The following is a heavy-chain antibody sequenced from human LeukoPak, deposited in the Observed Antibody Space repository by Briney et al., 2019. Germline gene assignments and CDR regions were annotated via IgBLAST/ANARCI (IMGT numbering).Heavy chain of an antibody. V-gene: IGHV4-4*02. D-gene: IGHD4-17*01. Sequence: GSLRLSCAASGFTFSSYSMNWVRQPPGKGLEWIGEIYHSGSTNYNPSLKSRVTISVDKSKNQFSLKLSSVTAADTAVYYCARVRVAGDYDWFDPWGQGTLVTVSS. CDR3: ARVRVAGDYDWFDP. CDR2: IYHSGST. J-gene: IGHJ5*02. CDR1: GFTFSSYSM.